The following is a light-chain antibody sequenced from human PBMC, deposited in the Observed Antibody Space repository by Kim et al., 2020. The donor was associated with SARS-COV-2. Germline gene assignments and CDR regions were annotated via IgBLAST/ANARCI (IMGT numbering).Light chain of an antibody. CDR3: QQYSDNIS. CDR2: GAL. J-gene: IGKJ5*01. V-gene: IGKV3-15*01. Sequence: EVLMTQSPATLSVSPGERVTLSCRASQTIGNNLAWYQQKPGQAPRLLIYGALTRATGIPARFSGSGSGTEFSLTISSLQPEDFAVYHCQQYSDNISFGQGTRLEIK. CDR1: QTIGNN.